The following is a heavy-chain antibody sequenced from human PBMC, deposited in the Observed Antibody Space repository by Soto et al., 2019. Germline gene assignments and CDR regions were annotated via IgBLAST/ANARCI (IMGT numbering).Heavy chain of an antibody. J-gene: IGHJ4*02. V-gene: IGHV1-18*01. D-gene: IGHD3-16*01. CDR2: ISAYNGNT. Sequence: GASVKVSCKASGYTFTSYGISWVRQAPGQGLEWMGWISAYNGNTNYAQKLQGRVTMTTDTSTSTAYMELRSLRSDDTAVYYCARGRIMITFGSDYYFDYWGQGTLVTVSS. CDR3: ARGRIMITFGSDYYFDY. CDR1: GYTFTSYG.